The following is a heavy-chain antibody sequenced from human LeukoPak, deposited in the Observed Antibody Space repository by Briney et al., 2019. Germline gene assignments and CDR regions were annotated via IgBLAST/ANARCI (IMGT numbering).Heavy chain of an antibody. Sequence: GRSLRLSCAASGFTFSSYGMHRVGQAPGKGLEWVAVIWYDGSNKYYADSVKGRFTISRDNSKNTLYLQMNSLRAEDTAVYYCARDSSGSVSPLNAFYIWGQGTMSTVSS. CDR3: ARDSSGSVSPLNAFYI. J-gene: IGHJ3*02. CDR1: GFTFSSYG. V-gene: IGHV3-33*01. D-gene: IGHD3-10*01. CDR2: IWYDGSNK.